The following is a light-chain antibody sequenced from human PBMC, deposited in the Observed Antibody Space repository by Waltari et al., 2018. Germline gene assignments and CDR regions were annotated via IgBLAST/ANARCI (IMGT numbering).Light chain of an antibody. CDR2: DAS. J-gene: IGKJ4*01. Sequence: PGERATLSCRASQSVSSYLAWYQPKPGQAPRLLIYDASNRATGIPARFSGSGSGTDFTLTISSLEPEDFAVYYCQQRSNWPLTFGGGTKVEIK. CDR3: QQRSNWPLT. V-gene: IGKV3-11*01. CDR1: QSVSSY.